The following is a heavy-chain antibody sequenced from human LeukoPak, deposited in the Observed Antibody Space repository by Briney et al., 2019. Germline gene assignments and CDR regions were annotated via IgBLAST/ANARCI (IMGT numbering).Heavy chain of an antibody. CDR1: GFTFSTYG. J-gene: IGHJ3*02. D-gene: IGHD3-16*01. V-gene: IGHV3-33*01. Sequence: PGRSLRLSCAASGFTFSTYGMHWVRQAPGKGLEWVAVIWYDGSNKYYADSVKGRFTISRDNSKNTLYLQMNSLRAEDTAVYYCARDPSTHYVWGTYGAFDIWGQGTMVTVSS. CDR3: ARDPSTHYVWGTYGAFDI. CDR2: IWYDGSNK.